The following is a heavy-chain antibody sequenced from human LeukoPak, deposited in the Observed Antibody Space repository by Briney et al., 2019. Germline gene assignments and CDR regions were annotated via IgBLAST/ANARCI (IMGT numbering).Heavy chain of an antibody. V-gene: IGHV4-34*01. Sequence: KPSETLSLTCTVYGGSFSGYYWSWIRQPPGKGLEWIGEINHSGSTNYNPSLKSRVTISVDTSKNQFSLKLSSVTAADTAVYYCARGPRITIFGVVGFDYWGQGTLVTVSS. D-gene: IGHD3-3*01. J-gene: IGHJ4*02. CDR3: ARGPRITIFGVVGFDY. CDR1: GGSFSGYY. CDR2: INHSGST.